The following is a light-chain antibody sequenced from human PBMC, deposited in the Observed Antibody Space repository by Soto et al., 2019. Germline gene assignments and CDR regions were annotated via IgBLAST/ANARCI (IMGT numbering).Light chain of an antibody. CDR3: QQRHIWHSVT. CDR2: GAS. J-gene: IGKJ5*01. V-gene: IGKV3D-20*02. CDR1: QTVSSGF. Sequence: ESVLTSLAATLSITPGERATVSCRASQTVSSGFLAWYQQKVGQAPRLLIYGASTTAPGIPARFSGSGSGTDFTLTISSLEPEDYAVYYCQQRHIWHSVTFGQGTRLEIK.